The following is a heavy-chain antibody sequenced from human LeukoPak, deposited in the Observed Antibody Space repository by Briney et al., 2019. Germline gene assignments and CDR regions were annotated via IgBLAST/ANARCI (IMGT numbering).Heavy chain of an antibody. D-gene: IGHD3-22*01. V-gene: IGHV1-69*13. Sequence: SVKVSCKASGYTFIVYGVSWVRQAPGQGLEWMGGIIPIFGTANYAQKFQGRVTITADESTSTAYMELSSLRSEDTAVYYCAKSSYYDSSGYYREYYFDYWGPGTLVTVSS. J-gene: IGHJ4*02. CDR2: IIPIFGTA. CDR3: AKSSYYDSSGYYREYYFDY. CDR1: GYTFIVYG.